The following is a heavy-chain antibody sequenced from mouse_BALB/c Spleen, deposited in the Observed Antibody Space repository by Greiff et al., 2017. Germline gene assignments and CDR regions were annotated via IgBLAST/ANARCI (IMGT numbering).Heavy chain of an antibody. CDR2: IDTSDSYT. CDR1: GYTFTDYW. CDR3: ARGATGAMDY. Sequence: VQLQQPGAELVMPGASVKMSCKASGYTFTDYWMHWVKQRPGQGLEWIGAIDTSDSYTSYNQKFKGKATLTVDESSSTAYMQLSSLTSEDSAVYYCARGATGAMDYWGQGTSVTVSS. D-gene: IGHD3-1*01. V-gene: IGHV1-69*01. J-gene: IGHJ4*01.